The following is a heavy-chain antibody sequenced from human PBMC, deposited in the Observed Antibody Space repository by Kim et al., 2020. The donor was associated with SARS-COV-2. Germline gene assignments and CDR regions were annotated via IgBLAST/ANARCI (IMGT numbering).Heavy chain of an antibody. D-gene: IGHD3-22*01. J-gene: IGHJ4*02. CDR2: INQDGSEK. V-gene: IGHV3-7*01. Sequence: GGSLRLSCAVSGFTFSSYWMRWVRQAPGKGLEWVAKINQDGSEKYYVDSVKGRFTVSRDNAKNSLYLQMNSLRAEDTAVYYCARDGSSGYTGSFDYWGQG. CDR1: GFTFSSYW. CDR3: ARDGSSGYTGSFDY.